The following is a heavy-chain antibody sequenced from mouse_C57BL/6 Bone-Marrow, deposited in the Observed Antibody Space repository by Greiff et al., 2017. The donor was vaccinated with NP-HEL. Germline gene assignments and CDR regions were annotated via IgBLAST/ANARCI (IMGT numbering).Heavy chain of an antibody. CDR1: GFTFSDYG. CDR3: ARGLGAWFAY. D-gene: IGHD4-1*01. V-gene: IGHV5-17*01. CDR2: ISSGSSTI. J-gene: IGHJ3*01. Sequence: EVQLVESGGGLVKPGGSLKLSCAASGFTFSDYGMHWVRQAPEKGLEWVAYISSGSSTIYYADTVKGRFAISRDNAKNTLFLQMTSLRSEDTAMYYCARGLGAWFAYWGQGTLVTVSA.